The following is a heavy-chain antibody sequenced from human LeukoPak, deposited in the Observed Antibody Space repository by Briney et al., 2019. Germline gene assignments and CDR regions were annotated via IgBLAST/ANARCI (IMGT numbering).Heavy chain of an antibody. D-gene: IGHD6-19*01. J-gene: IGHJ4*02. CDR2: INPSGGST. CDR1: GYTFTSYY. V-gene: IGHV1-46*01. Sequence: ASVKVSCKASGYTFTSYYMHWVRQAPGQGLEWMGIINPSGGSTSYAQKFQGRVTVTRDMSTSTVYMELSSLRSEDTAVYYCARVDSGWYYIDYWGQGTLVTVSS. CDR3: ARVDSGWYYIDY.